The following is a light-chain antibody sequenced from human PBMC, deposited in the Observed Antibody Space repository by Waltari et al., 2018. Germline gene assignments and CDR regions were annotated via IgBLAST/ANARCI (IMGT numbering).Light chain of an antibody. Sequence: EVVLTQSPATLSLSPGETATLSCRASQNIGSYLAWYQHKPGQAPRLLIYDASNRATGIPARFSGSGSGADYTLTISSLEPEDSAAYYCQQRQTWPLTFGGGTKVEIK. CDR2: DAS. J-gene: IGKJ4*01. CDR1: QNIGSY. V-gene: IGKV3-11*01. CDR3: QQRQTWPLT.